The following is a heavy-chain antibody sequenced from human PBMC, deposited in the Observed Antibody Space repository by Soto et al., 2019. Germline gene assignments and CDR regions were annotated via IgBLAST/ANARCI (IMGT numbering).Heavy chain of an antibody. CDR2: LGAADDP. CDR3: ARAYSGRLPRRADYYYAMDV. D-gene: IGHD2-15*01. Sequence: VGSLRLSCAASGFTLSAYDMHWVRQAEGKGLEWVSALGAADDPYYLVSVKGRFTISRENAKNSLYLQMNNLRAGDTAVYYCARAYSGRLPRRADYYYAMDVWGQGTTVTAP. V-gene: IGHV3-13*05. J-gene: IGHJ6*02. CDR1: GFTLSAYD.